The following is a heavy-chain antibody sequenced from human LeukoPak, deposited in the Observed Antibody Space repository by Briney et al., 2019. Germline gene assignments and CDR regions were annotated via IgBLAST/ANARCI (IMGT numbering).Heavy chain of an antibody. CDR3: ARVATERGELGYFDY. CDR1: GGSFGGYY. J-gene: IGHJ4*02. CDR2: INHSGST. D-gene: IGHD1-26*01. V-gene: IGHV4-34*01. Sequence: SETLSLTCAVYGGSFGGYYWSWIRQPPGKGLEWIGEINHSGSTNYNPSLKSRVTISVDTSKNQFSLKLSSVTAADTAVYYCARVATERGELGYFDYWGQGTLVAVSS.